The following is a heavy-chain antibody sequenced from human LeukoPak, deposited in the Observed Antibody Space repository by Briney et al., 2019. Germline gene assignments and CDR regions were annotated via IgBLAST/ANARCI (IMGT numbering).Heavy chain of an antibody. CDR2: TYYRSKWYN. CDR3: ARDRQRITIFGVVINWYFDL. J-gene: IGHJ2*01. V-gene: IGHV6-1*01. Sequence: SQTLSLTCAISGDSVSSNSAAWNWIRQSPSRGLEWLGRTYYRSKWYNDYAVSVKSRITINPDTSKNQFSLQLNSVTPEDTAVYYCARDRQRITIFGVVINWYFDLWGRGTLVTVSS. D-gene: IGHD3-3*01. CDR1: GDSVSSNSAA.